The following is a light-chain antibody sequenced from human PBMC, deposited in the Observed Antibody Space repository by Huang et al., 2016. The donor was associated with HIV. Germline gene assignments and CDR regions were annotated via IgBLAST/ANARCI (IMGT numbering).Light chain of an antibody. CDR1: QTVSNKF. CDR2: AAS. J-gene: IGKJ1*01. V-gene: IGKV3-20*01. CDR3: HQYGTSVGT. Sequence: EIVLTQSPGTLSLSPGERATLSCGASQTVSNKFLAWYQHKPGQAPRLLSYAASSRATGIPDRFSGSGSRRDFNLTISRLEPEDFAVYYCHQYGTSVGTFGPGTKVDVK.